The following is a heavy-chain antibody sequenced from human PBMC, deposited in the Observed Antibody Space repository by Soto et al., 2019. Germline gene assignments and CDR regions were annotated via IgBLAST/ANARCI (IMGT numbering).Heavy chain of an antibody. CDR3: ARRALAGEFVLRYFDWVTPQGWFDP. CDR2: MNPNSGNT. J-gene: IGHJ5*02. D-gene: IGHD3-9*01. V-gene: IGHV1-8*01. CDR1: XXXFTSYX. Sequence: XXXXCKASXXXFTSYXXXXVRQATGQGLEWMGWMNPNSGNTGYAQKFQCRVTMTRNTSISTAYMELRSLRSEDTAVYYCARRALAGEFVLRYFDWVTPQGWFDPWGQGTLVTVSS.